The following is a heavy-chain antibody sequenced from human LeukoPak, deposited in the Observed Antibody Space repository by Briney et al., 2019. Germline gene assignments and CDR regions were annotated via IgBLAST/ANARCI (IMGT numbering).Heavy chain of an antibody. J-gene: IGHJ6*03. D-gene: IGHD6-13*01. CDR3: AREGYSSSWYWSRYYYMDV. CDR2: INHSGST. CDR1: GGSFSGYY. Sequence: PSETLSLTCAVYGGSFSGYYWSWIRQPPGKGLEWIGEINHSGSTNYNPSLKSRVTISVDTSKNQFSLKLSSVTAADTAVYYCAREGYSSSWYWSRYYYMDVWGKGTTVTVSS. V-gene: IGHV4-34*01.